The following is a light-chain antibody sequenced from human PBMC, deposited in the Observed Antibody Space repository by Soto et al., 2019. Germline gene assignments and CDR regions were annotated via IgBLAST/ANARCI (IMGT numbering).Light chain of an antibody. CDR2: EVS. Sequence: QSLLTQPPSVSGSPGQSVTISCTGTSSDVGSYNRVSWYQQPPGTAPKLMIYEVSNRPSGVPDRFSGSKSGNTASLTISGLQAEDEADYYCSLYTSSSTYFFGTGTKVTV. CDR3: SLYTSSSTYF. V-gene: IGLV2-18*01. CDR1: SSDVGSYNR. J-gene: IGLJ1*01.